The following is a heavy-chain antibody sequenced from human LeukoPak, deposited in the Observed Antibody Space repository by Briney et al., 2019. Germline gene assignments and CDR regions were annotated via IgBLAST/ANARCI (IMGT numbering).Heavy chain of an antibody. V-gene: IGHV3-20*04. CDR3: ARALRVVRGAPPRLLDAFDI. D-gene: IGHD3-10*01. J-gene: IGHJ3*02. CDR1: GFTFSSYH. CDR2: INWNGGST. Sequence: GGSLRLSCVVSGFTFSSYHMSWVRQAPGKGLEWVSGINWNGGSTGYADSVKGRFTISRDNAKNSLYLQMNSLRAEDTALYYCARALRVVRGAPPRLLDAFDIWGQGTMVTVSS.